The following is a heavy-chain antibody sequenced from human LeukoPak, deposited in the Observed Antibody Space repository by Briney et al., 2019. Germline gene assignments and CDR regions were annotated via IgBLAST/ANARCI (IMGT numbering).Heavy chain of an antibody. CDR1: GFTFSSYA. CDR2: ISYDGSNK. CDR3: ARDHATIVIAAAFDY. V-gene: IGHV3-30*04. J-gene: IGHJ4*02. Sequence: GGSLRLSCAASGFTFSSYAMHWVRQAPGKGLEWVAVISYDGSNKYYADSVKGRFTISRDNSENTLYLQMNSLRAEDTAVYYCARDHATIVIAAAFDYWGQGTLVTVSS. D-gene: IGHD6-13*01.